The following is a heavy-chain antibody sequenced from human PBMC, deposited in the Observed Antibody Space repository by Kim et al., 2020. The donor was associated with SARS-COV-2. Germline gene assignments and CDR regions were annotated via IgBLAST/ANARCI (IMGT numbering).Heavy chain of an antibody. V-gene: IGHV3-74*01. CDR1: GFTFSNFW. CDR3: ARDRRSTSADYYFDY. Sequence: GGSLRLSCAASGFTFSNFWIHWVRQGPGTGLVYVSGISGDGNENWDADAEKRRTTISSAYAKNTVFLQRNSLRAEDTAMYFWARDRRSTSADYYFDYWGPGVLVTVSS. D-gene: IGHD2-2*01. CDR2: ISGDGNEN. J-gene: IGHJ4*02.